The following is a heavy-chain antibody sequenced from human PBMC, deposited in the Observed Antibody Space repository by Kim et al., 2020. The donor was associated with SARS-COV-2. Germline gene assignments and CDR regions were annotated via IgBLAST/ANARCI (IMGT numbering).Heavy chain of an antibody. D-gene: IGHD3-10*01. CDR2: INHSGST. J-gene: IGHJ6*02. CDR1: GGSFSGYY. CDR3: ARGNPRGRYGSGSYSPAYYYYYGMDV. V-gene: IGHV4-34*01. Sequence: SETLSLTCAVYGGSFSGYYWSWIRQPPGKGLEWIGEINHSGSTNYNPSLKSRVTISVDTSKNQFSLKLRSVTAADTAVYYCARGNPRGRYGSGSYSPAYYYYYGMDVWGQGTTVTVSS.